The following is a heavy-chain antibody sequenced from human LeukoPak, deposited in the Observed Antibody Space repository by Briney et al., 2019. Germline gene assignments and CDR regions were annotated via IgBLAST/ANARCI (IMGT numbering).Heavy chain of an antibody. CDR2: ISSSSSYI. CDR3: ARATVLLWFGERYYFDY. V-gene: IGHV3-21*01. D-gene: IGHD3-10*01. J-gene: IGHJ4*02. CDR1: GFTFSSYS. Sequence: PGGSLRLSCAASGFTFSSYSMSWVRQAPGKGLEWVSSISSSSSYIYYADSVKGRFTISRDNAKNSLYLQMNSLRAEDTAVYYCARATVLLWFGERYYFDYWGQGTLVTVSS.